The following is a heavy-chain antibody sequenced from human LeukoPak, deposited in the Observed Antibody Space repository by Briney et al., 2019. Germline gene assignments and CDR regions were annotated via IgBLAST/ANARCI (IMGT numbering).Heavy chain of an antibody. D-gene: IGHD5-18*01. CDR3: AREPRYSYGPLIIDY. CDR2: ISSSSSTI. Sequence: GGSLRLSCAASGFTFSSYSMNWVRQAPGKGLEWVSYISSSSSTIYYADSVKGRFTISRDNAKNSLYLQMNSLRAEDTAVYYCAREPRYSYGPLIIDYWGQGTLVTVSS. V-gene: IGHV3-48*01. J-gene: IGHJ4*02. CDR1: GFTFSSYS.